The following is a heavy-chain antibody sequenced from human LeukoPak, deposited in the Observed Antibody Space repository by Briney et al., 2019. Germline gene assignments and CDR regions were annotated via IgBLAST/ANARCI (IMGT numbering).Heavy chain of an antibody. D-gene: IGHD1-26*01. Sequence: SETLSLTCTASGGSISNYYWGWIRQAPGKGLEWIGRIHAGGSTNYNPSLKSRVTISADTSKNQFSLKLSSVTAADTAVYYCAREFRKGWDWFDPWGQGTLVTVSS. J-gene: IGHJ5*02. V-gene: IGHV4-4*08. CDR3: AREFRKGWDWFDP. CDR1: GGSISNYY. CDR2: IHAGGST.